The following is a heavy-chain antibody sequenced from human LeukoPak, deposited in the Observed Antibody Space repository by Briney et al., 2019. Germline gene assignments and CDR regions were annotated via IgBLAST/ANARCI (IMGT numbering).Heavy chain of an antibody. CDR2: IDGGSTT. D-gene: IGHD2-2*01. V-gene: IGHV3-74*01. Sequence: GGSLRLSCAASGFTLSYYWMHWVRQAPGKGLVWVSRIDGGSTTNYAGSVEGRFTISRDNAKNTLYLKMSSLRPEDTAVYYCAAAKFYKTSPFDYWGQGTLVTVSS. CDR3: AAAKFYKTSPFDY. J-gene: IGHJ4*02. CDR1: GFTLSYYW.